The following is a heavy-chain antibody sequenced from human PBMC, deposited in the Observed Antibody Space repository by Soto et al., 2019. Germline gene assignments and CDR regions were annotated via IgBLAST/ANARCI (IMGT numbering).Heavy chain of an antibody. J-gene: IGHJ4*02. V-gene: IGHV3-23*01. CDR2: VSGSGANT. D-gene: IGHD6-19*01. CDR3: AKGPHSSGWHYFDY. CDR1: GITFSSYA. Sequence: PGGSLRLSCAASGITFSSYAMSWVRQAPGKGLEWVSTVSGSGANTYYAGSVKGRFTISRDNSENTLYLQMISLRAEDMAIYYCAKGPHSSGWHYFDYWGQGTLVTVSS.